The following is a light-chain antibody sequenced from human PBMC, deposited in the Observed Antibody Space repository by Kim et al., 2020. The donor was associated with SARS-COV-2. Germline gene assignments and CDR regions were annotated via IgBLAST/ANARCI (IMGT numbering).Light chain of an antibody. CDR3: QVWDSSSDHLV. J-gene: IGLJ2*01. CDR1: SIGSKS. Sequence: APGKWYMITCWGNSIGSKSVRWYHQKPGQAPVLVIYYGSDRPSGIPERFSGSNSGNTATLTISRVEAGDEADCCCQVWDSSSDHLVFGGGTQLTVL. V-gene: IGLV3-21*04. CDR2: YGS.